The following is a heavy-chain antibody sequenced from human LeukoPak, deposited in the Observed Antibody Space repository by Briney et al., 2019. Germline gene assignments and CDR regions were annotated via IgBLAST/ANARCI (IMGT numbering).Heavy chain of an antibody. Sequence: GESLRLSCAASGFTVSSNYMSWVRQAPGKGLEWVSVIYSGGSTNYAASVKGRFTISRDNSKNTLYLQMNSLRAEDTAVYYCAKYWGESWGQGTLVTVSS. V-gene: IGHV3-66*01. CDR2: IYSGGST. CDR3: AKYWGES. CDR1: GFTVSSNY. J-gene: IGHJ4*02. D-gene: IGHD7-27*01.